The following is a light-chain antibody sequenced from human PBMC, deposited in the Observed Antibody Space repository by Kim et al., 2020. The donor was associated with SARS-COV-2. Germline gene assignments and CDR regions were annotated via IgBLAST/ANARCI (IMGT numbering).Light chain of an antibody. V-gene: IGKV1-5*01. Sequence: DIQMTQSPSTLSASVGDRVTITCRASQSISSWLAWYHQKPGKAPKLLIYDASRLESGVPSRFSGSGSGTEFTLTISSLQPDDFATYYCQQYNSYLITFGQGTRLEIK. CDR2: DAS. CDR3: QQYNSYLIT. CDR1: QSISSW. J-gene: IGKJ5*01.